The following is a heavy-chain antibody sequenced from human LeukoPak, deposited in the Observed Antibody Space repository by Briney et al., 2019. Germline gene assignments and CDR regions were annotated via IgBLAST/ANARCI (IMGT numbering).Heavy chain of an antibody. CDR1: GGSITGYY. J-gene: IGHJ4*02. D-gene: IGHD1-26*01. CDR2: IYTSGSTNYNP. Sequence: SETLSLTCTVSGGSITGYYWNWIRQPPGKGLEWIGFIYTSGSTNYNPNYNPSLESRVTISLDTSKNQFSLKLSSVTAADTAVYYCARPGGGSYFDYWGQGTLVTVSS. V-gene: IGHV4-4*09. CDR3: ARPGGGSYFDY.